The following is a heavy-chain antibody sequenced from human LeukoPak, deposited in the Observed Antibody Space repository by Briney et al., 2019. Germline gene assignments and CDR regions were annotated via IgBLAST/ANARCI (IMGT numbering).Heavy chain of an antibody. CDR3: AGEGMGATVPIDY. J-gene: IGHJ4*02. CDR2: IIPILGIA. CDR1: GGTFSSYA. V-gene: IGHV1-69*04. D-gene: IGHD1-26*01. Sequence: SVKVSCKASGGTFSSYAISWVRQAPGQGLEWMGRIIPILGIANYAQKFQGRVTITADKSTSTAYMELSSLRSEDTAVYYCAGEGMGATVPIDYWGQGTLVTVSS.